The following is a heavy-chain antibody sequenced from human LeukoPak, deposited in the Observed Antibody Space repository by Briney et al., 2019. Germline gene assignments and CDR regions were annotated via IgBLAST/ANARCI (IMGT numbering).Heavy chain of an antibody. D-gene: IGHD2-15*01. V-gene: IGHV5-51*01. Sequence: GASLQISFKGSGCRFITYWIGWVRQMPGKGREWMGIIYPGDSDTRYSPSFQGQVTISSDNSISTAYLQWSSLKASDTAMYYCARLVELSFDYWGQGSLVTVSS. CDR3: ARLVELSFDY. CDR2: IYPGDSDT. J-gene: IGHJ4*02. CDR1: GCRFITYW.